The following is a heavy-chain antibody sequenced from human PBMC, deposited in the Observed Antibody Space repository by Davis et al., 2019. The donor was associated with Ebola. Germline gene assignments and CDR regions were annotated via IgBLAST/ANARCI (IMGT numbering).Heavy chain of an antibody. J-gene: IGHJ6*02. CDR3: ARRIILSSRGGVDV. Sequence: PGGSLRLSCEASGFIFSSHSLSWVRQAPGKGLEWLSLINSGYHIYYADSVKGRFTISRDNAKDSLYLHMNSLRDEDMAVYYCARRIILSSRGGVDVWGQGTTVIVSS. V-gene: IGHV3-21*01. CDR2: INSGYHI. CDR1: GFIFSSHS. D-gene: IGHD2-2*01.